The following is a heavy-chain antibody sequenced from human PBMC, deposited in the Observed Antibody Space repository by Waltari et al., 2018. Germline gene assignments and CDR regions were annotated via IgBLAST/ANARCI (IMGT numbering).Heavy chain of an antibody. D-gene: IGHD3-22*01. CDR1: GFAFSAYA. J-gene: IGHJ5*02. CDR2: ISSNSDFI. Sequence: EVLLMQSGGALFQSGGSLGPRCAASGFAFSAYALTWVRQAPGKGLEWISYISSNSDFIHYADSVKGRFTISRDNVDNSLYLQMNRLGVADTGVYYCARVYYDSNGLDWFDPWGQRALVTVSS. CDR3: ARVYYDSNGLDWFDP. V-gene: IGHV3-21*05.